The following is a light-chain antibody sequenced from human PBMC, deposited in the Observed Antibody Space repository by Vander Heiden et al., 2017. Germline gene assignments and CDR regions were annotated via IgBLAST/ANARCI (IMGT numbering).Light chain of an antibody. V-gene: IGLV1-47*01. CDR3: SAWDDSLNGVF. CDR2: RDS. CDR1: SSNIGSNY. J-gene: IGLJ2*01. Sequence: QSVLTPQPSASGTPGQRVTISCSGNSSNIGSNYVYWYQQIPGTAPKVLIYRDSQRPSGVPDRFSASKSATSAALAISGLRSEDEATYYCSAWDDSLNGVFFGGGTKVTVL.